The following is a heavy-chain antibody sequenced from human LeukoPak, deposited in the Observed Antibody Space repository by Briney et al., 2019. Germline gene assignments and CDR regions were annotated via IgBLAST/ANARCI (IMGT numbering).Heavy chain of an antibody. Sequence: PSETLSLTCTVSGGSISSYYWSWIRQPPGKGLEWIGYTYYSGSTNYNPSLKSRVTISVDTSKNQFSLKLSSVTAADTAMYYCARDRSVVVPAANYGMDVWGKGTTVTVSS. J-gene: IGHJ6*04. D-gene: IGHD2-2*01. CDR1: GGSISSYY. CDR2: TYYSGST. V-gene: IGHV4-59*01. CDR3: ARDRSVVVPAANYGMDV.